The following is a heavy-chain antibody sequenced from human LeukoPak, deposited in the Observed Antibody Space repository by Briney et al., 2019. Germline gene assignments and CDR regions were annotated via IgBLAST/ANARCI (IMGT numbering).Heavy chain of an antibody. CDR3: AKFTRMDYYSFMDV. CDR1: GASISNYY. J-gene: IGHJ6*03. D-gene: IGHD2-8*01. V-gene: IGHV4-4*07. CDR2: MYITGST. Sequence: PSQTLSLTCTVSGASISNYYWCWVRHPAGKGLEWIGRMYITGSTNYNPPLESRVTMSIETSKNQFPPKWSSVTAADTAVYYCAKFTRMDYYSFMDVCGKGTTVTLSS.